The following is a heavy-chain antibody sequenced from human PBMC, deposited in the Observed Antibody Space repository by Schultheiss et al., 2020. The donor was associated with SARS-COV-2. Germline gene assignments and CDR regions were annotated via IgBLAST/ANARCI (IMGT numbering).Heavy chain of an antibody. CDR2: ISGSGDRT. J-gene: IGHJ4*02. V-gene: IGHV3-23*01. D-gene: IGHD3-22*01. CDR3: ARDPYNLRKRAYYYDSSGYS. CDR1: GFTFSSYA. Sequence: GESLKISCVASGFTFSSYAMSWVRQAPGKGLEWVSSISGSGDRTYYADSVKGRFTISRDNFKNTLYLQMNSLRAEDTAVYYCARDPYNLRKRAYYYDSSGYSWGQGTLVTVSS.